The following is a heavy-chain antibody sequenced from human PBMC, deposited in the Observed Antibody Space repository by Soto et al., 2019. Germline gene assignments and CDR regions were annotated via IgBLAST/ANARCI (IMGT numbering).Heavy chain of an antibody. CDR2: ISPYNGNI. J-gene: IGHJ4*02. Sequence: QVQLVQSGAEVKTPGASVKVSCKASGYSFSNFGISWVRQAPGQGLEWVVWISPYNGNINYAQSLHGRVSLTTDTSTSTAYMELRSLRSDDTAVYYCARDVVSGRDFWTAYNGGYFDSWGQGTLVTVSS. V-gene: IGHV1-18*01. CDR3: ARDVVSGRDFWTAYNGGYFDS. D-gene: IGHD3-3*01. CDR1: GYSFSNFG.